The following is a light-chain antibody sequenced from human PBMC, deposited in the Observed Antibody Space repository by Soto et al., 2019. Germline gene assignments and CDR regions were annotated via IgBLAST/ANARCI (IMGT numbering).Light chain of an antibody. CDR3: QQYGNSPWT. V-gene: IGKV3-20*01. Sequence: IGLTQSTRTLSLSPGERATLSCRASQSVSSSYLAWYQQKPGQAPRVLIYAASNRTPGIPDRFSGSGSGTEFTLTISRLEPEDFAVYYCQQYGNSPWTFGQRTKVDVK. CDR2: AAS. J-gene: IGKJ1*01. CDR1: QSVSSSY.